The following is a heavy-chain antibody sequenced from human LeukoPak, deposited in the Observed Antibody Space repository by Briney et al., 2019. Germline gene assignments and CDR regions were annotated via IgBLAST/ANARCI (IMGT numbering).Heavy chain of an antibody. CDR1: GASISSYY. D-gene: IGHD1-26*01. CDR3: ARELSGIDC. V-gene: IGHV4-59*01. J-gene: IGHJ4*02. Sequence: SETLSLTCTVSGASISSYYWTWIRQPPGKGLEWIGYIFYSGSTNYNPSLKSRVTISVDTSKNQFSLNLSSVTAADTAVYYCARELSGIDCWGQGTLVTVSS. CDR2: IFYSGST.